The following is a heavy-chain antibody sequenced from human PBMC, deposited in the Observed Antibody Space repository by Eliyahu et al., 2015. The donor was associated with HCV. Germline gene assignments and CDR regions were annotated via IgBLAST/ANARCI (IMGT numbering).Heavy chain of an antibody. Sequence: EVQLVESGGGLVQPGRSLRLSCTASGFTFXXYAMSWFRQAPGKGLEWVGFIRSKAYGGTTEYAASVKGRFTISRDDSKSIAYLQMNSLKTEDTAVYYCTRDYFDSSGYYFDYWGQGTLVTVSS. D-gene: IGHD3-22*01. CDR3: TRDYFDSSGYYFDY. CDR2: IRSKAYGGTT. CDR1: GFTFXXYA. V-gene: IGHV3-49*03. J-gene: IGHJ4*02.